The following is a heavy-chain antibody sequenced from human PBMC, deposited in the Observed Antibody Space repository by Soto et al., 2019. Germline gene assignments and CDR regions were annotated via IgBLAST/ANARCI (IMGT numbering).Heavy chain of an antibody. CDR2: LSTNGQT. D-gene: IGHD3-3*01. CDR1: GLTFRPYS. J-gene: IGHJ6*02. Sequence: LXLSCAATGLTFRPYSVNWVLQGPVKGLEWVSALSTNGQTYYADSAKGRFTFSRDDTENSVSLRMNSLRGDDTAVYYCARWSRFVVELAEGDYDFYGLDVWGQGTTVTVSS. CDR3: ARWSRFVVELAEGDYDFYGLDV. V-gene: IGHV3-21*01.